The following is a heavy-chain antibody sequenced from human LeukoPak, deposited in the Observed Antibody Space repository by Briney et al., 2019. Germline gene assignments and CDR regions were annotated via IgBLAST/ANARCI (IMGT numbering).Heavy chain of an antibody. D-gene: IGHD3-3*01. CDR2: MNPNSGNT. J-gene: IGHJ4*02. V-gene: IGHV1-8*02. CDR3: ARGGTILEWLPIH. CDR1: GYTFTGYY. Sequence: GASVKVSCKASGYTFTGYYMHWVRQAPGQGLEWMGWMNPNSGNTGYAQKFQGRVTMTRNTSISTAYMELSSLRSEDTAVYYCARGGTILEWLPIHWGQGTLVTVSS.